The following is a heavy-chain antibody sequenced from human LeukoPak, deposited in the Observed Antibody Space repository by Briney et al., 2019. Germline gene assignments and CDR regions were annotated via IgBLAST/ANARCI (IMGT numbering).Heavy chain of an antibody. CDR2: IIRRGST. CDR1: GGSFSGYY. J-gene: IGHJ6*02. Sequence: SETLSLTCAVYGGSFSGYYWNCIRQPPGKGLEWIGEIIRRGSTKYNPSLKSRVTISVDTSKNQLSLRLSSVTAADTAVYYCVRLLPLKAAADYHYLHGMDVWGQWTAVTVSS. D-gene: IGHD6-13*01. V-gene: IGHV4-34*12. CDR3: VRLLPLKAAADYHYLHGMDV.